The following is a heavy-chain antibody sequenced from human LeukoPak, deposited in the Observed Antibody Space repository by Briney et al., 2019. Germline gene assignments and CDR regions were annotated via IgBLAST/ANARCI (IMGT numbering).Heavy chain of an antibody. CDR2: INPNSGGT. CDR3: ARARFGGSYWGNWFDP. D-gene: IGHD3-10*01. J-gene: IGHJ5*02. Sequence: GASVKVSCKASGYTFTRYGMNWVRQAPGQGLEWMGWINPNSGGTNYAQKFQGRVTMTRDTSISTAYMELSRLRSDDTAVYYCARARFGGSYWGNWFDPWGQGTLVTVSS. CDR1: GYTFTRYG. V-gene: IGHV1-2*02.